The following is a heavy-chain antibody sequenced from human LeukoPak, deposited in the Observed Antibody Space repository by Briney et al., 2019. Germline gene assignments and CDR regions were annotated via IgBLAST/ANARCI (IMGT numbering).Heavy chain of an antibody. CDR3: ARGPVGATPFDY. CDR2: INHSGST. D-gene: IGHD1-26*01. CDR1: GGSSSGYY. V-gene: IGHV4-34*09. Sequence: SETLSLTCAVYGGSSSGYYWSWIRQPPGKGLEWIGEINHSGSTNYNPSLKSRVTISVDTSKNQFSLKLSSVTAADTAVYYCARGPVGATPFDYWGQGTLVTVSS. J-gene: IGHJ4*02.